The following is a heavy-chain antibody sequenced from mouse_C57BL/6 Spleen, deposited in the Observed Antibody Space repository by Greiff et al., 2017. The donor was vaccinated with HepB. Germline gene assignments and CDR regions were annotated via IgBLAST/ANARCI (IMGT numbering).Heavy chain of an antibody. CDR2: IRNKANGYTT. V-gene: IGHV7-3*01. J-gene: IGHJ1*03. D-gene: IGHD2-12*01. CDR3: ARSYYSGYFDV. CDR1: GFTFTDYY. Sequence: EVQGVESGGGLVQPGGSLSLSCAASGFTFTDYYMSWVRQPPGKALEWLGFIRNKANGYTTEYSASVKGRFTISSDNSQSILYLQMNALRAEDSATYYCARSYYSGYFDVWGTGTTVTVSS.